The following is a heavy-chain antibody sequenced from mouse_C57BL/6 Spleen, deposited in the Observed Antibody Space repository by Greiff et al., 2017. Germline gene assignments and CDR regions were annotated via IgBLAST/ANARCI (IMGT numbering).Heavy chain of an antibody. CDR3: ARRIGDYDFDY. V-gene: IGHV1-52*01. CDR2: IDPSDSET. D-gene: IGHD2-4*01. J-gene: IGHJ2*01. Sequence: VQLQQPGAELVRPGSSVTLSCKASGYTFTSYWMHWVKQRPIQGLEWIGNIDPSDSETHYNQKFKDKATLTVDKASSTAYMQLSSLTSEDSAVYYCARRIGDYDFDYWGQGTTLTVSS. CDR1: GYTFTSYW.